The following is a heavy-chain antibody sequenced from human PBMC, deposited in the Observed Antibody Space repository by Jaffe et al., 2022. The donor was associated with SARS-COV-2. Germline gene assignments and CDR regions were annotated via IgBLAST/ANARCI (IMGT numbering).Heavy chain of an antibody. CDR1: GGSLNNYY. J-gene: IGHJ2*01. CDR2: IFSSGTT. Sequence: QVQLQESGPGLVKPSETLSLTCTVSGGSLNNYYWSWIRQPPGEGLEWIAYIFSSGTTGYNPSLKGRVTISADTSKNQFSLKLTSVTAADTAVYYCARKTHDGSGYGWYFDLWGRGTLVTVSS. CDR3: ARKTHDGSGYGWYFDL. V-gene: IGHV4-59*01. D-gene: IGHD3-22*01.